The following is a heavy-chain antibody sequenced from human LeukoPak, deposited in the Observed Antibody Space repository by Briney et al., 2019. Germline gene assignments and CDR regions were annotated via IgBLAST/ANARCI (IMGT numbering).Heavy chain of an antibody. CDR1: GFTFSSYA. D-gene: IGHD3-22*01. CDR2: ISGSGGST. CDR3: ASYDSSGYYYRPPLYFDF. J-gene: IGHJ4*02. V-gene: IGHV3-23*01. Sequence: PGGSLRLSCAASGFTFSSYAMSWVRQAPGKGLKWVSAISGSGGSTYSADSVKGRLTISRDNSKNTLYLQMNSLRAEDTAVYYCASYDSSGYYYRPPLYFDFWGQGTLVTVSS.